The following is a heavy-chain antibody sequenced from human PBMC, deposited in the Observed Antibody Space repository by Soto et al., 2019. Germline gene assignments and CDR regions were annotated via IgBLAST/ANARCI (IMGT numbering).Heavy chain of an antibody. CDR1: GFTFSDYS. CDR2: ITSTGSYI. V-gene: IGHV3-21*01. J-gene: IGHJ4*02. Sequence: GGSLRLSCAASGFTFSDYSMNWVRQAPGKGLEWLSSITSTGSYIYYADSVKGRFTISRDNAGSSLFLQMNSPRAEDTAMYYCARDPPYSSSWSYFDYWGQGTLVTVSS. CDR3: ARDPPYSSSWSYFDY. D-gene: IGHD6-13*01.